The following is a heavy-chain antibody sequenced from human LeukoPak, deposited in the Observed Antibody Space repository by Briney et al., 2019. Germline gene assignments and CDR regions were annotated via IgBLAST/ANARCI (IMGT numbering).Heavy chain of an antibody. CDR1: GGCISSSSYY. D-gene: IGHD3-22*01. Sequence: SATLSPTCTVSGGCISSSSYYWGWIRHPPGKGLEWIGSIYYSGSTYYNPSLKSRVTISVATSKNQFTLKLSSVTAADTAVYSCARHHWPSSGYGGAFDIWGQGTMVTVSS. V-gene: IGHV4-39*01. J-gene: IGHJ3*02. CDR3: ARHHWPSSGYGGAFDI. CDR2: IYYSGST.